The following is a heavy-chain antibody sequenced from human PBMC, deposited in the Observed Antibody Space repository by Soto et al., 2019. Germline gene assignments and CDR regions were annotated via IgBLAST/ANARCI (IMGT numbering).Heavy chain of an antibody. V-gene: IGHV4-34*01. Sequence: SETLSLTCAVYGGSFSGYYWSWIRQPPGKGLEWIGEINHSGSTNYNPSFQGQVTISADKSITTTYLQRSSLKASDTAIYYCAASIFYYGMDVWGQGTTVTVSS. CDR1: GGSFSGYY. CDR3: AASIFYYGMDV. CDR2: INHSGST. J-gene: IGHJ6*02.